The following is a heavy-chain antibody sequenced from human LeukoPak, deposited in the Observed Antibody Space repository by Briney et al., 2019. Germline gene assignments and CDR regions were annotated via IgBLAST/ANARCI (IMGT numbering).Heavy chain of an antibody. Sequence: SETLSLTCTVSAGSISGFFWSWIRQPPGKGLEWIGYISYSGSTNYNPSLKSRVTISSDTSKNQVSLKLSSVTDSDTAVYYCARTYRYGSFPVYHYYMDVWGKGTTVTVSS. CDR1: AGSISGFF. CDR3: ARTYRYGSFPVYHYYMDV. CDR2: ISYSGST. J-gene: IGHJ6*03. D-gene: IGHD5-18*01. V-gene: IGHV4-59*01.